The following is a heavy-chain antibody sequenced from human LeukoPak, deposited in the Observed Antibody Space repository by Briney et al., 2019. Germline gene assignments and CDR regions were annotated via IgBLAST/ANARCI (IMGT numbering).Heavy chain of an antibody. CDR2: IIPIFGTA. D-gene: IGHD5-24*01. CDR1: GGTFSSYA. CDR3: ARFLSRLWLQSE. Sequence: SVKVSCKASGGTFSSYAISWVRQAPGQGLEWMGGIIPIFGTANYAQKFQGRVTITTDESTSTAYMELSSLISEDTAVYYCARFLSRLWLQSEWGQGTLVTVSS. V-gene: IGHV1-69*05. J-gene: IGHJ4*02.